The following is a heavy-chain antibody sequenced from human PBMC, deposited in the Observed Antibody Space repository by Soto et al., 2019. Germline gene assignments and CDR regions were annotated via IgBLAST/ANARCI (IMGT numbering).Heavy chain of an antibody. CDR2: IKQDGSEK. V-gene: IGHV3-7*03. CDR3: ARDHCSGGSCYRRYFDY. Sequence: GGSLRLSCAASGFTFSSYWMSWVRQAPGKGLEWVANIKQDGSEKYYVDSVKGRFTISRDNAKNSLYLQMNSLRAEDTVVYYCARDHCSGGSCYRRYFDYWGQGTLVTVSS. D-gene: IGHD2-15*01. J-gene: IGHJ4*02. CDR1: GFTFSSYW.